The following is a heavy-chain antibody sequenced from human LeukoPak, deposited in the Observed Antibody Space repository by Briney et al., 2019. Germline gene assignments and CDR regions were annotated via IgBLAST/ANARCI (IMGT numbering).Heavy chain of an antibody. CDR3: ARLSYSSGWYEGP. Sequence: SETLSLTCTASGGSISSSSYYWGWIRQPPGKGLEWIGSIYYSGSTYYNPSLKSRVTISVDTSKNQFSLKLSSVTAADTAVYYCARLSYSSGWYEGPWGQGTLVTVSS. V-gene: IGHV4-39*01. CDR2: IYYSGST. J-gene: IGHJ5*02. D-gene: IGHD6-19*01. CDR1: GGSISSSSYY.